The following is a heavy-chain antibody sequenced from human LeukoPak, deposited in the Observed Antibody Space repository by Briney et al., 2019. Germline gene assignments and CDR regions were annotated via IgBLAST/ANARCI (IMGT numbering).Heavy chain of an antibody. Sequence: PSETLSLTCTVSGGSISSSDYYWGWIRQPPGKGLEWIGSFYYSESTYYSPSLKSRVTISVDTSKNQFSLKLSSVTAADTAVYYCARGDSSGYYDYWGQGTLVTVSS. D-gene: IGHD3-22*01. J-gene: IGHJ4*02. CDR2: FYYSEST. CDR3: ARGDSSGYYDY. V-gene: IGHV4-39*07. CDR1: GGSISSSDYY.